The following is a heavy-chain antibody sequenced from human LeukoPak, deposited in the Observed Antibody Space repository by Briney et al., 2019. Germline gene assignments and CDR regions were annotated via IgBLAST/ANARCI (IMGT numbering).Heavy chain of an antibody. CDR1: GFSFTSYW. CDR2: TYPGDSET. CDR3: TRRQWTAYAIGDY. Sequence: GESLKISCKGSGFSFTSYWIAWVRQMPGKGLEWMGITYPGDSETRYNPAFQGQVTISADKSNATAYLQWSSLKASDTAIYYCTRRQWTAYAIGDYWGQGTLVTVSS. D-gene: IGHD2-8*01. J-gene: IGHJ4*02. V-gene: IGHV5-51*01.